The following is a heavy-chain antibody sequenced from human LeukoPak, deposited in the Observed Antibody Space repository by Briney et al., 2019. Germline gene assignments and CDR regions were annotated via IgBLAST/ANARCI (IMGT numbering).Heavy chain of an antibody. Sequence: GSSVKVSCKASGGTFSSYAISWVRQAPGQGLEWMGGIIPIFGTANYAQKLQGRVTMTTDTSTSTAYMNLRSLRSDDTAVYYCAREVPYDTSRYYQPFDYWGQGTLVTVSS. J-gene: IGHJ4*02. CDR1: GGTFSSYA. V-gene: IGHV1-69*05. CDR3: AREVPYDTSRYYQPFDY. D-gene: IGHD3-22*01. CDR2: IIPIFGTA.